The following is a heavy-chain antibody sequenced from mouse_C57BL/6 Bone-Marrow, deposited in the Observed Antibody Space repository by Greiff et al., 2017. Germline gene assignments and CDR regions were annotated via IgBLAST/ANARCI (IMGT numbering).Heavy chain of an antibody. V-gene: IGHV1-4*01. D-gene: IGHD2-4*01. Sequence: QVHVKQSGAELARPGASVKMSCKASGYTFTSYTMHWVKQRPGQGLEWIGYINPSSGYTKYNQKFKDKATLTADKSSSTAYMQLSSLTSEDSAVYYCARVPYDYSFAYWGQGTLVTVSA. J-gene: IGHJ3*01. CDR2: INPSSGYT. CDR3: ARVPYDYSFAY. CDR1: GYTFTSYT.